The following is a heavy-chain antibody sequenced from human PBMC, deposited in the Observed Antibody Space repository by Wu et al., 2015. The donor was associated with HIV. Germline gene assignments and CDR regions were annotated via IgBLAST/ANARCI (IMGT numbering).Heavy chain of an antibody. Sequence: QVQLVQSGAEVKKPGASVKVSCKASAYTFTSYDINWVRQAPGQGLDWMGWMNPKTGNTGYAQKFQGRVTFTRNTSMSTAYMELSSLRSEDTAVYYCARGYYYGSGSYYYYYMDVWGKGTTVTVSS. D-gene: IGHD3-10*01. V-gene: IGHV1-8*03. J-gene: IGHJ6*03. CDR3: ARGYYYGSGSYYYYYMDV. CDR1: AYTFTSYD. CDR2: MNPKTGNT.